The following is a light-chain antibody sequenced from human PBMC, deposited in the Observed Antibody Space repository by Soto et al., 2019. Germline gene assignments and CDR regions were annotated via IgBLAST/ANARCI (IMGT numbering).Light chain of an antibody. CDR1: PSVSSY. Sequence: EIVLTQSPATLSLSPGERATLSCRASPSVSSYLAWYQQKPGQAPRLLIYAASNRATGIPARFSGSGSGTDFTLTISSLEPEDFAVYYCQHRSNWPSLTFGGGTKVVIK. CDR2: AAS. CDR3: QHRSNWPSLT. V-gene: IGKV3-11*01. J-gene: IGKJ4*01.